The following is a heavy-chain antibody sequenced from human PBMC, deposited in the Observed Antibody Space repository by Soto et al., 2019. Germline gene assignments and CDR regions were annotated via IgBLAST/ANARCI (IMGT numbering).Heavy chain of an antibody. D-gene: IGHD1-1*01. CDR3: VRGDDRVD. J-gene: IGHJ4*02. CDR1: GFIFSSFT. Sequence: PGGSLRLSCVGSGFIFSSFTMTWVRQAPGTGLQYLASISKSSSLIYYADSVRGRFIISRDNSKDSVFLQMYSLRAEDTAMYYCVRGDDRVDWGQGTLVTVSS. CDR2: ISKSSSLI. V-gene: IGHV3-21*01.